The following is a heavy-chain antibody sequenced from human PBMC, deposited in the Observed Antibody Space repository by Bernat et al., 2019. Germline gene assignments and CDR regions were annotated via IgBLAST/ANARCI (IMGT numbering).Heavy chain of an antibody. CDR2: IKSKTDGGTT. V-gene: IGHV3-15*01. CDR1: GFTFSNAW. D-gene: IGHD1-26*01. Sequence: EVQLVESGGGLVKPGGSLRLSCAASGFTFSNAWMSWVRQAPGKGLEWVGRIKSKTDGGTTDYAAPVKGRFTISRDDSKNTLYLQMNSPKTEDTAVYYCTTDSVGAMSPFDYWGQGTLVTVSS. CDR3: TTDSVGAMSPFDY. J-gene: IGHJ4*02.